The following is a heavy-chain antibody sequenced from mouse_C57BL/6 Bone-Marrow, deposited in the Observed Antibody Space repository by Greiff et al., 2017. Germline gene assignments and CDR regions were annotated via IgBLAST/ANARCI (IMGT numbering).Heavy chain of an antibody. CDR3: ARRDFFYGSTWYFDV. D-gene: IGHD1-1*01. J-gene: IGHJ1*03. V-gene: IGHV1-54*01. CDR2: INPGSGGT. CDR1: GYAFTNYL. Sequence: QVQLQQSGAELVRPGTSVKVSCKASGYAFTNYLIEWVKQRPGQGLEWIGVINPGSGGTNYNEKFKGKAKLTADKSSSTAYMQLSSLTSEDSAVYFCARRDFFYGSTWYFDVWGTGTTVTVSS.